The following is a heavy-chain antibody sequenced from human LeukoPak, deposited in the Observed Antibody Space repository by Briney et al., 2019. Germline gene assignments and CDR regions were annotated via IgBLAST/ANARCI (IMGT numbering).Heavy chain of an antibody. V-gene: IGHV3-7*01. CDR1: GFTFSTYW. Sequence: GGSLRLSCAASGFTFSTYWMTWVRLAPGKGLEWVANIKEDGSREYYVDSVKGRFTISRDNAKNSLYLQMDSLTAEDTAVYYCARDSPGYGAYVSWGQGTLVSVSS. D-gene: IGHD5-12*01. J-gene: IGHJ1*01. CDR2: IKEDGSRE. CDR3: ARDSPGYGAYVS.